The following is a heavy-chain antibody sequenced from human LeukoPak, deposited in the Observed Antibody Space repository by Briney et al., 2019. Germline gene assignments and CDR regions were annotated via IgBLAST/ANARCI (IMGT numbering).Heavy chain of an antibody. J-gene: IGHJ4*02. CDR1: GGTFSSYA. V-gene: IGHV1-69*04. CDR3: ARGPTVKGFDY. Sequence: SVKVSCKASGGTFSSYAISWVRQAPEQGIEWMGRIIPILGIANYAQKFQGRVTITADKSTSTAYMELSSLRSEDTAVYYCARGPTVKGFDYWGQGTLVTVSS. CDR2: IIPILGIA. D-gene: IGHD4-17*01.